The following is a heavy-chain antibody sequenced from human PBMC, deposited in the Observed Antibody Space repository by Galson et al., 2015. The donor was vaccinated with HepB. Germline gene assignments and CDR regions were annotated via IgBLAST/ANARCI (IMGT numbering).Heavy chain of an antibody. J-gene: IGHJ2*01. V-gene: IGHV3-30*04. CDR3: VRPRGEGAGDYQNCDFAP. CDR1: GFSFNYFP. Sequence: SLRLSCAASGFSFNYFPMHWVRQAPGEGLEWVAVISYTGRYTNYADFGKGRFTISRDNSKNALYLQMNSLRVEDTALYYCVRPRGEGAGDYQNCDFAPWGRGTLVTVSS. D-gene: IGHD4-17*01. CDR2: ISYTGRYT.